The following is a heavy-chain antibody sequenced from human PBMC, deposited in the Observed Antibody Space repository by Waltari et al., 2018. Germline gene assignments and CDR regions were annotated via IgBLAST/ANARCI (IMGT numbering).Heavy chain of an antibody. J-gene: IGHJ4*02. Sequence: QVQLVQSGAEVKKPGASVEVSCKASGYTFTGYYIHWLRQAPGQGLEWMGIINPSGGSTSYAQKFQGRVTMTRDTSTSTVYMELSSLRSEDTAVYYCARRTAVVAATNYFDYWGQGTLVTVSS. V-gene: IGHV1-46*01. D-gene: IGHD2-15*01. CDR3: ARRTAVVAATNYFDY. CDR2: INPSGGST. CDR1: GYTFTGYY.